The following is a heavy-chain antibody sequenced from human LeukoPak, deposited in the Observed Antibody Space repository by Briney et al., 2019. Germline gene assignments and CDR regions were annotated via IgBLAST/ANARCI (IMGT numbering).Heavy chain of an antibody. Sequence: SETLSLTCAVSGGSISSGGYSWSWIRQPPGKGLEWIGYIYHSGSTYYNPSLKSRVTISVDRSKNQFSLKLSSVTAADTAVYYCARGILEGYFDYWGQGTLVTVSS. CDR2: IYHSGST. V-gene: IGHV4-30-2*01. CDR1: GGSISSGGYS. CDR3: ARGILEGYFDY. J-gene: IGHJ4*02.